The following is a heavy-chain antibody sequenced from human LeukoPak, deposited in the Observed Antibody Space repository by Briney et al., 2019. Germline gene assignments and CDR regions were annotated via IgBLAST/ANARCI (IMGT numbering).Heavy chain of an antibody. CDR2: ISGGGGDT. V-gene: IGHV3-23*01. Sequence: GGSLRLSCAASGFSFSSHVMHWVRQAPGKGLEWVSGISGGGGDTYYADAVKGRFTISRDNYKNTLNLRMDSLRAEDTALYYCAKDQNYESSGYYGGFDYWGQGTLVTVSS. J-gene: IGHJ4*02. CDR3: AKDQNYESSGYYGGFDY. CDR1: GFSFSSHV. D-gene: IGHD3-22*01.